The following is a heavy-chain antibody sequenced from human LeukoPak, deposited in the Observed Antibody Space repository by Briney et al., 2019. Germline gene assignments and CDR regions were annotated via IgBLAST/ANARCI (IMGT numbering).Heavy chain of an antibody. J-gene: IGHJ6*02. CDR2: ISYDGSNK. D-gene: IGHD3-9*01. CDR1: GFTFSSYG. V-gene: IGHV3-30*03. CDR3: ARDVAPLDWLDV. Sequence: GGSLRLSCAASGFTFSSYGMHWVRQAPGKGLEWVAVISYDGSNKYYADSVKGRFTISRDNSKNTLFLQMNSLRAEDTAVYYCARDVAPLDWLDVWGRGTTVTVSS.